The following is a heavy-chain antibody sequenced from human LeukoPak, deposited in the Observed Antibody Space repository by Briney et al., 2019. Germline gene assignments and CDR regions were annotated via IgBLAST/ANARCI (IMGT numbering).Heavy chain of an antibody. CDR3: ARAESAFDI. Sequence: GGSLRLSCAASGFTFSSYAMHWVRQAPGKGLEWVAVISYDGSNKYYADSVKGRFTISRDNAKNSLYLQMNSLRAEDTAVYYCARAESAFDIWGQGTMATVSS. CDR2: ISYDGSNK. V-gene: IGHV3-30-3*01. CDR1: GFTFSSYA. J-gene: IGHJ3*02.